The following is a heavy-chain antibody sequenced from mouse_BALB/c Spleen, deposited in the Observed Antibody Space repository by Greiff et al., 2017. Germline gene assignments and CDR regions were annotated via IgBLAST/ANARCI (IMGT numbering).Heavy chain of an antibody. Sequence: VQLVESGPDLVAPSQSLSITCTVSGFSLTSYGVHWVRQPPGKGLEWLVVIWSDGSTTYNSALKSRLSISKDNSKSQVFLKMNSLQTDDTAMYYCARHPRARDYYAMDYWGQGTSVTVSS. CDR3: ARHPRARDYYAMDY. CDR2: IWSDGST. D-gene: IGHD6-1*01. CDR1: GFSLTSYG. V-gene: IGHV2-6-2*01. J-gene: IGHJ4*01.